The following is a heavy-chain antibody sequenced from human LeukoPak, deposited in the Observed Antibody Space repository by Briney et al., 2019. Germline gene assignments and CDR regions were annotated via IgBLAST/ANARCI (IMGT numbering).Heavy chain of an antibody. CDR3: AKGRDKYQLLSENWFDP. D-gene: IGHD2-2*01. V-gene: IGHV3-9*01. CDR2: ISWNSGSI. Sequence: PGGSLRLSCAASGFTFDDYAMHWVRQAPGKGLEWVSGISWNSGSIGYADSVKGRFTISRDNAKNSLYLQMNSLRAEDTALYYCAKGRDKYQLLSENWFDPWGQGTLVTVSS. CDR1: GFTFDDYA. J-gene: IGHJ5*02.